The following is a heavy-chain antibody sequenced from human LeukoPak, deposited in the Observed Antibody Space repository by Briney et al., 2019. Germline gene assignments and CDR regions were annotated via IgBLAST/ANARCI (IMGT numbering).Heavy chain of an antibody. J-gene: IGHJ3*02. CDR2: ISGSSSYI. D-gene: IGHD2-15*01. Sequence: GGSLRLSCAASGFTFSSYSMNWVRQAPGKGLEWVSSISGSSSYIYYAGSVKGRFTISRDNAKNSLYLQMNSLRAEDTAVYYCARDIVVVVAAQKAFDIWGQGTMVTVSS. CDR1: GFTFSSYS. V-gene: IGHV3-21*01. CDR3: ARDIVVVVAAQKAFDI.